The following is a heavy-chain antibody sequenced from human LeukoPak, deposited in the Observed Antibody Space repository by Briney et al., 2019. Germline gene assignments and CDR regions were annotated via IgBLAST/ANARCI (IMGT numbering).Heavy chain of an antibody. CDR3: AREVVGSGHYDY. CDR2: INPSSGGA. V-gene: IGHV1-2*02. J-gene: IGHJ4*02. D-gene: IGHD3-10*01. Sequence: ASVKVSCKASGYIFTGYYMHWVRQAPGQGLEWMGWINPSSGGADYAQKFQGRVTMTTDTSTSTAYMELRSLRSDDTAVYYCAREVVGSGHYDYWGQGTLVTVSS. CDR1: GYIFTGYY.